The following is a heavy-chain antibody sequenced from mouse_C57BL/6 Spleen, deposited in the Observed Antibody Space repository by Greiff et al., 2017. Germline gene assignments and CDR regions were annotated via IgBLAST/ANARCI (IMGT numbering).Heavy chain of an antibody. CDR2: INPSNGGT. Sequence: QVQLQQPGTELVKPGASVKLSCKASGYTFTSYWMHWVKQRPGQGLEWIGNINPSNGGTNYNEKFKGKATFTADTSSNTAYMQLSSLTTEDSAIYYCARGYGSSHWYFDVWGTGTTVTVSS. J-gene: IGHJ1*03. CDR1: GYTFTSYW. CDR3: ARGYGSSHWYFDV. V-gene: IGHV1-53*01. D-gene: IGHD1-1*01.